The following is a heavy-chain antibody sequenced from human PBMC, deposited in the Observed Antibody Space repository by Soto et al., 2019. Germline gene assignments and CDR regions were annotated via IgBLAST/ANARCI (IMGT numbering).Heavy chain of an antibody. Sequence: PSETLSLTCTVSGGSISSYSWSWIRQPPGKGLEWIGYIYHSGSTYYNPSLKSRVTISVDRSKNQFSLKLSSVTAADTAVYYCARGTGVTAVVYFDYWGQGTLVTVSS. CDR3: ARGTGVTAVVYFDY. V-gene: IGHV4-30-2*01. CDR2: IYHSGST. J-gene: IGHJ4*02. CDR1: GGSISSYS. D-gene: IGHD2-21*02.